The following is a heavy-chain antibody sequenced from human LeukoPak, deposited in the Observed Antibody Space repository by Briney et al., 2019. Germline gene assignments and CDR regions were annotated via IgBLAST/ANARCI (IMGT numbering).Heavy chain of an antibody. CDR2: INPNSGGT. J-gene: IGHJ5*02. Sequence: GASVKVSCKASAYTFTGYYMHWVRQAPGQGLEWMGWINPNSGGTKCAQKFQGRVTMTSDTSISTAYMQLTGLTSDDTAVYYCASPDYYGSGSYRFDPWGQGTRSPSPQ. V-gene: IGHV1-2*02. D-gene: IGHD3-10*01. CDR1: AYTFTGYY. CDR3: ASPDYYGSGSYRFDP.